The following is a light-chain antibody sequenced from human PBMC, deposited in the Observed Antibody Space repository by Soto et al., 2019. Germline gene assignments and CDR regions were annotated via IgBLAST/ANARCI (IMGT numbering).Light chain of an antibody. CDR1: SSDVGSYNL. J-gene: IGLJ2*01. V-gene: IGLV2-23*01. CDR2: EGS. CDR3: CSYAGSSTHVV. Sequence: QSALTLPASVSGSPGQSITISCTGTSSDVGSYNLVSWYQQHPGKAPKLMIYEGSKRPSGVSNRFSGSKSGNTASLTISGLQAEDEADYYCCSYAGSSTHVVFGGGTQLTVL.